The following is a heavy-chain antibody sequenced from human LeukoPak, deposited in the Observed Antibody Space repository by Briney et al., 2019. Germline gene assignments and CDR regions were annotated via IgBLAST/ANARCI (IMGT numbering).Heavy chain of an antibody. J-gene: IGHJ4*02. Sequence: PSETLSLTCTVSGGSISSSSYYWGWIRQPPGKGLEWIGSIYYSGSTYYNPSLKSRVTISVDTSKNQFSLKLSSVTAADTAVYYCASEVSGWYDYWGQGTLVTVSS. D-gene: IGHD6-19*01. CDR1: GGSISSSSYY. V-gene: IGHV4-39*07. CDR2: IYYSGST. CDR3: ASEVSGWYDY.